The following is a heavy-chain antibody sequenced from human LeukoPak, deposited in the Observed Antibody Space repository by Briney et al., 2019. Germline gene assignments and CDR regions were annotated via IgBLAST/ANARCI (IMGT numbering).Heavy chain of an antibody. J-gene: IGHJ3*02. D-gene: IGHD5-24*01. CDR1: GFTFSSYS. CDR3: ARLEIGFDAFDI. V-gene: IGHV3-21*04. CDR2: ISGNSNNI. Sequence: GGSLRLSCAAPGFTFSSYSMDWVRQAPGKGLEWVSSISGNSNNIYYADSVKGRFTISRDNAKNSLYLQMNSLRAEDTALYYCARLEIGFDAFDIWGQGTMVTVS.